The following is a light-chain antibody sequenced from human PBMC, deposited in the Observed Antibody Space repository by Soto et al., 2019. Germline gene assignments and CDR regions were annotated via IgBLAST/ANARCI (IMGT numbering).Light chain of an antibody. CDR1: QSVSSSY. Sequence: EIVMTQSPATLSVSPGEGASLSCRASQSVSSSYLAWYQHKPGQAPRLLIYGASSKATGVPARFSGSGSGTEFTLTVSSLQSEDIAVYFCQQYNNWPPNFGQGTRLEI. V-gene: IGKV3-15*01. CDR3: QQYNNWPPN. J-gene: IGKJ5*01. CDR2: GAS.